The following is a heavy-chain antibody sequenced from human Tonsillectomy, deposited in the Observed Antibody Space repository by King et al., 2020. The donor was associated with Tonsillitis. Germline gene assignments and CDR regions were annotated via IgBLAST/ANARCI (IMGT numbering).Heavy chain of an antibody. V-gene: IGHV1-46*01. J-gene: IGHJ3*02. CDR1: GYSFTNYY. Sequence: QLVQSGAEVKKPGASVKVSCKASGYSFTNYYMHWVRQAPGQGLEWMGIINPSGGGTSYAQKFQGRVTMTRDTSTSTAYMELSSLRAEDTAVYYCAREHYGGNSDYAFDIWGQGTMVTVSS. CDR2: INPSGGGT. CDR3: AREHYGGNSDYAFDI. D-gene: IGHD4-23*01.